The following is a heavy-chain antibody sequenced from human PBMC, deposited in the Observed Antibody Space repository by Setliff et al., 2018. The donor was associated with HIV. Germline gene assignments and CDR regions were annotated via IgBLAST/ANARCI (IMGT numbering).Heavy chain of an antibody. CDR2: TYFGGGT. CDR3: GRHRVAARPSYFDL. V-gene: IGHV4-34*01. CDR1: DGSFSGYY. J-gene: IGHJ4*02. D-gene: IGHD6-6*01. Sequence: KPSETLSLTCAVYDGSFSGYYWSWIRQPPGKGLEWIGSTYFGGGTYNNPSLENRFSISIDTSENQISLKLYSVTAADTAIYYCGRHRVAARPSYFDLWGQGTQVTVSS.